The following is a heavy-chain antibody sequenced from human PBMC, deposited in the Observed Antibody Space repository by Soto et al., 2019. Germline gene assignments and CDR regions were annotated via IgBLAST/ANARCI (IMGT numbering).Heavy chain of an antibody. Sequence: EVQLVESGGGLVQPGGPLRLSCAASGFSLRDHYMDWVRQPPWKGLGWVGRTRNTAKSYTPEYAVSVKGRFAISRDDSKSSLDLQISSLKTEDTDVYYCARAYTSRTNYYMDVWGKGTTVTVSS. J-gene: IGHJ6*03. CDR3: ARAYTSRTNYYMDV. V-gene: IGHV3-72*01. CDR1: GFSLRDHY. CDR2: TRNTAKSYTP. D-gene: IGHD3-16*01.